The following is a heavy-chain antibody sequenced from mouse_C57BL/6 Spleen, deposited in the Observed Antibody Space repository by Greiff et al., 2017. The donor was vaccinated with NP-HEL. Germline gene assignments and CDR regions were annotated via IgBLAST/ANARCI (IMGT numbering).Heavy chain of an antibody. CDR1: GYTFTSYW. CDR3: ARLPGTFAY. D-gene: IGHD4-1*01. V-gene: IGHV1-69*01. J-gene: IGHJ3*01. Sequence: QVQLQQPGAELVMPGASVKLSCKASGYTFTSYWMHWVKQRPGQGLEWIGEIDPSDSYTNYNQKFKGKSTLTVDKSSSTAYMQLRSLTSEDSAVYYCARLPGTFAYWGQGTLVTVSA. CDR2: IDPSDSYT.